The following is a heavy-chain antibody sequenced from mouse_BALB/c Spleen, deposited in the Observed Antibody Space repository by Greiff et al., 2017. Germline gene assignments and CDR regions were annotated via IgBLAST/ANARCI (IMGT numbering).Heavy chain of an antibody. CDR3: TREREGRSGY. Sequence: EVQLVESGGGLVKPGGSLKLSCAASGFTFSSYTMSWVRQTPEKRLEWVATISSGGSYTYYPDSVKGRFTISRDTAKNTLYLQMSSLKSEDTAMYYCTREREGRSGYWGQGTSVTVSA. CDR1: GFTFSSYT. J-gene: IGHJ4*01. V-gene: IGHV5-6-4*01. CDR2: ISSGGSYT. D-gene: IGHD3-1*01.